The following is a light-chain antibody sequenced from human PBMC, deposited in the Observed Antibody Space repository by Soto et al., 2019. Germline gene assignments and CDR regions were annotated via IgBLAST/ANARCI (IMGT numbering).Light chain of an antibody. Sequence: QSALTQPASVSGSPGQSITISCTGTSSDIGASNYVSWYQQRPGKAPKVMIYEVRNRPSGISNRFYGSKSGNTASLTISGLQAEDEADYYCSSYAANSVTLYVFGTGTKLTVL. V-gene: IGLV2-14*01. CDR3: SSYAANSVTLYV. J-gene: IGLJ1*01. CDR1: SSDIGASNY. CDR2: EVR.